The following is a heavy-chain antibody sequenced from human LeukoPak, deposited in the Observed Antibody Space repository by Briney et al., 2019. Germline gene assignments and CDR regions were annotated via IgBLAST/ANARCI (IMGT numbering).Heavy chain of an antibody. V-gene: IGHV1-18*01. CDR2: ISAYTGNT. D-gene: IGHD3-22*01. J-gene: IGHJ5*02. CDR1: GYIFSSYG. CDR3: ATEESQVIVGS. Sequence: ASVKVSCKASGYIFSSYGISWVRQAPGQGLEWMGWISAYTGNTNYAQKFQGRVTMTTDTSTSTAYMELRSLRSDDTAVYYCATEESQVIVGSWGQGTLVTVSS.